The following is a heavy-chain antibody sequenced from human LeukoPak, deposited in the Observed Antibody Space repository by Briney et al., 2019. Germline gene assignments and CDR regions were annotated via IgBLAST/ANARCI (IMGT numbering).Heavy chain of an antibody. CDR3: AKDGDYYDSSGYYVFDY. D-gene: IGHD3-22*01. J-gene: IGHJ4*02. CDR1: GFTFSSYG. Sequence: PGGSLTLSCAASGFTFSSYGMHWVRQAPGKGLEWVAVISYDGSNKYYADSVKGRFTISRDNSKNTLYLQMNSLRAEDTAVYYCAKDGDYYDSSGYYVFDYWGQGTLVTVSS. CDR2: ISYDGSNK. V-gene: IGHV3-30*18.